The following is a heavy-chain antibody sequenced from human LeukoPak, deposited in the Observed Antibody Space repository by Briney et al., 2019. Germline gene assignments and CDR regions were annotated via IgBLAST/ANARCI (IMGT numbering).Heavy chain of an antibody. V-gene: IGHV3-21*01. CDR2: ISISSSYM. D-gene: IGHD5-12*01. Sequence: PGGALRLSSGLSGFNFNTYNMNWVRQAPGKGVEWVSTISISSSYMYYADSVRGRFTISRDNAKSSLYLQMNSMRAEDKAVYYCARASGGDRGYDLYYLDYWGQGRLVTVSS. CDR1: GFNFNTYN. J-gene: IGHJ4*02. CDR3: ARASGGDRGYDLYYLDY.